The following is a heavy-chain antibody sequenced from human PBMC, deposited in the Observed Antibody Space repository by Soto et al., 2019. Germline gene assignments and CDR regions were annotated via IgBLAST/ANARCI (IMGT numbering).Heavy chain of an antibody. Sequence: SETLSLTCAVSGGSISSGGYSWSWIRQPPGKGLEWIGYISHSGSTYYNPSLKSRVTISVDRSKNQFSLKLSSVTAADTAVYYCARWFDPWGQGTLVTVSS. J-gene: IGHJ5*02. V-gene: IGHV4-30-2*01. CDR3: ARWFDP. CDR2: ISHSGST. CDR1: GGSISSGGYS.